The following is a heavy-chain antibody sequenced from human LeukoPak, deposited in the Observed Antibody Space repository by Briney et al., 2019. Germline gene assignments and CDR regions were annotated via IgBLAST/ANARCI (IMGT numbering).Heavy chain of an antibody. J-gene: IGHJ4*02. CDR1: GGSISSGGYY. CDR2: IYYSGST. CDR3: ARDIPVGEDTAMEFDY. Sequence: SQTLSLTCTVSGGSISSGGYYWSWIRQHPGKGLEWIGYIYYSGSTYYNPSLKSRVTISVDTSKNQFSLKLSSVTAADTAVYYCARDIPVGEDTAMEFDYWGQGTLVTVSS. V-gene: IGHV4-31*03. D-gene: IGHD5-18*01.